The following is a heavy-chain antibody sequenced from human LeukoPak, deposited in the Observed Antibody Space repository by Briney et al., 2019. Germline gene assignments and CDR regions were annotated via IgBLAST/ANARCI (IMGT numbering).Heavy chain of an antibody. CDR1: GGSTSSYY. CDR2: LFYSGST. J-gene: IGHJ4*02. CDR3: ARGPRYSFY. D-gene: IGHD6-13*01. Sequence: PSETLSLTCTASGGSTSSYYWSWIRQPPGKTLELIGYLFYSGSTNYNPASRGTIAVDTSKNQFSLKMSSVTAADTAVYYCARGPRYSFYWGQGTLVSVSS. V-gene: IGHV4-59*01.